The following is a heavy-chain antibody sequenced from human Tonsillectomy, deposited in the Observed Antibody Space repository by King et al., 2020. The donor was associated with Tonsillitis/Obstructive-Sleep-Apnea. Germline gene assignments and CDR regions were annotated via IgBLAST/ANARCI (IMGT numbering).Heavy chain of an antibody. CDR1: GYSFTTYW. CDR3: ARLATMAFHI. V-gene: IGHV5-51*01. CDR2: VYPGDSDT. D-gene: IGHD5-24*01. J-gene: IGHJ3*02. Sequence: QLVQSGAEVRKPGESLKISCKGSGYSFTTYWIAWVRQMPGKGLEWMGIVYPGDSDTRYSPSFQGQVTISADKSISTAYLQWSRLKTADTAVYYCARLATMAFHIWPQEPIVTVPS.